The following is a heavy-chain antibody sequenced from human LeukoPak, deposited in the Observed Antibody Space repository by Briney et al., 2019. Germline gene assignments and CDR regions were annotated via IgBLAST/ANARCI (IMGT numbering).Heavy chain of an antibody. V-gene: IGHV3-23*01. CDR3: AKDVSSGWYLDC. CDR1: GFTLSTYA. CDR2: ITGSGIIT. D-gene: IGHD6-19*01. Sequence: GGSLRLFCAASGFTLSTYAMNWVRQAPGKGLEWVSTITGSGIITYCADSVMGRFTISRDNSKNTLYLQMNSLTADDTAINYCAKDVSSGWYLDCWGQGTLVTVSS. J-gene: IGHJ4*02.